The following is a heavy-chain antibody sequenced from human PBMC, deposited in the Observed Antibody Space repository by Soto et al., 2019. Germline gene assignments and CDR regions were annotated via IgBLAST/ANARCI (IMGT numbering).Heavy chain of an antibody. V-gene: IGHV6-1*01. CDR1: GDSVSSNSAA. CDR2: TYYRSKWYN. D-gene: IGHD1-26*01. J-gene: IGHJ5*02. CDR3: ARDDYGEVGATWGNWFDP. Sequence: QVQLQQSGPGLVKPSQTLSLTCAISGDSVSSNSAAWNWIRQSPSRGLEWLGRTYYRSKWYNDYAVSVKSRIIINPDTSKNQFSLQLNSVTPEDTAVYYCARDDYGEVGATWGNWFDPWGQGTLVTVSS.